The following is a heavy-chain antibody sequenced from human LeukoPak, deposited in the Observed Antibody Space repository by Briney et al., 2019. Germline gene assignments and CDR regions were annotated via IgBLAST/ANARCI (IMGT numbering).Heavy chain of an antibody. Sequence: GGSLRLSCAASGFTFINAWMTWVRQAPGKGLEWLAVISYDGSIRYYADSVKGRFTISRDNSNNTVHLQMNSLRPDDSALYYCAREDNPLWFDPWGQGTLVTVSS. J-gene: IGHJ5*02. D-gene: IGHD1-1*01. V-gene: IGHV3-30-3*01. CDR2: ISYDGSIR. CDR3: AREDNPLWFDP. CDR1: GFTFINAW.